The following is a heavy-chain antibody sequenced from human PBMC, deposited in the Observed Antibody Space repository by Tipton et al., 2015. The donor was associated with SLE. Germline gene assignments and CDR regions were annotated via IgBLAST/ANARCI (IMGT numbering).Heavy chain of an antibody. CDR2: ISWTGDSI. J-gene: IGHJ3*02. Sequence: SLRLSCAASGFAFRYYAMHWVRQVPGKGLQWVSGISWTGDSISYAASVEGRFTISRDKSKNTLYLQMNSLRVEDTAVYYCAKPIGLNAFDIWGQGTMVTVS. V-gene: IGHV3-9*01. CDR1: GFAFRYYA. CDR3: AKPIGLNAFDI.